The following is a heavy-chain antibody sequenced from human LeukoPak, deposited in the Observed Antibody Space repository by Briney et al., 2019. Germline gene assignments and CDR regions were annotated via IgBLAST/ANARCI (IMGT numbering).Heavy chain of an antibody. D-gene: IGHD1-20*01. CDR2: IYPGDSET. CDR3: ARHKWNPTLFDY. J-gene: IGHJ4*02. Sequence: GESLKISCKGSGDSFTSYWIGWVRQMPGKGLEWMGIIYPGDSETRYSPTFQGQVTISVDKSISTAYLQWSSLKASDTAMYYCARHKWNPTLFDYWGQGTLVTVSS. CDR1: GDSFTSYW. V-gene: IGHV5-51*01.